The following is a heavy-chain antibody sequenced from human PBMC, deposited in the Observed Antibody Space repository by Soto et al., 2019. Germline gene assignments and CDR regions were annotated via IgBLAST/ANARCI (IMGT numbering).Heavy chain of an antibody. CDR1: GFTFSSYG. Sequence: GGSLRLSCAASGFTFSSYGMRWVRQAPGKGLEWVAVIWYDGRKKYSAESVQGRFTVSRDNSKNTLYLQMNSLRAEDTAVYYCARDESDCSGGSCYFSFDYWGQGTLVTVSS. V-gene: IGHV3-33*01. CDR3: ARDESDCSGGSCYFSFDY. CDR2: IWYDGRKK. J-gene: IGHJ4*02. D-gene: IGHD2-15*01.